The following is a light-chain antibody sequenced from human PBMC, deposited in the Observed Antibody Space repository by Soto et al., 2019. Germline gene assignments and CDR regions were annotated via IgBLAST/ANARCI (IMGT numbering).Light chain of an antibody. V-gene: IGLV4-69*01. J-gene: IGLJ2*01. CDR2: LNNDGSH. CDR3: QTWGTGFQV. CDR1: SGHSSYA. Sequence: QSVLTQSPSASASLGDSVKLTCTLSSGHSSYAIAWHQKQPGKGPRYLMDLNNDGSHTKGDGIPDRFSGSSSGAERYLIISSLQSEDEADYYCQTWGTGFQVFGGGTNLTVL.